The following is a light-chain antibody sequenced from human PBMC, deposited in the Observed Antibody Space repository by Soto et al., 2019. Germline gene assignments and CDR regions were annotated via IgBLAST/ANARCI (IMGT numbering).Light chain of an antibody. V-gene: IGKV3-11*01. J-gene: IGKJ4*01. CDR1: QSVSSY. CDR3: QQRSNSPPT. Sequence: EIVLPQSPATLSLSPGERATLSCRASQSVSSYLAWYQQKPGQAPRLPIYDPSNRATGIRARFSGSGSGTDFTLTISSLEPEDFAVYYCQQRSNSPPTFGGGTKVEIK. CDR2: DPS.